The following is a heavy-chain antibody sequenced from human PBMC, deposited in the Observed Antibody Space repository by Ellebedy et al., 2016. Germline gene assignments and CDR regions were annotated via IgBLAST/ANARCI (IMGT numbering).Heavy chain of an antibody. Sequence: GGSLRLSCAASGFTFSSYSMNWVRQAPGKGLEWVSSISSSSSYIYYADSVKGRFTISSDNAKNSLYLQMNSLRAEDTAVYYCARDRVATIPNIDYWGQGTLVTVSS. CDR2: ISSSSSYI. V-gene: IGHV3-21*01. CDR1: GFTFSSYS. J-gene: IGHJ4*02. CDR3: ARDRVATIPNIDY. D-gene: IGHD5-12*01.